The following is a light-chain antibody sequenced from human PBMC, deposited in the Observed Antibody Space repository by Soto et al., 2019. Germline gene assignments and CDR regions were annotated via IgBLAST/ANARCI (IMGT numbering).Light chain of an antibody. CDR3: MQSLQLPLS. Sequence: DIVMTQTPLSLSVTLGQPASISCKSGQNLLQSDGKTYLHWYLQKPGQPPRLLIYDVDNQFSGVPDRFSGRGSGTDFTLKISRVEAEDAGVYSFMQSLQLPLSFGVGTKVEIK. CDR2: DVD. CDR1: QNLLQSDGKTY. V-gene: IGKV2D-29*01. J-gene: IGKJ4*01.